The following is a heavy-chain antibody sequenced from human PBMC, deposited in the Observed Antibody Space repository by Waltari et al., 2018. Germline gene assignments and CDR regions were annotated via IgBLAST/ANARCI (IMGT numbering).Heavy chain of an antibody. J-gene: IGHJ4*02. CDR2: VDYDGES. V-gene: IGHV4-31*03. CDR3: VRATAGAASPFDY. D-gene: IGHD6-19*01. CDR1: GAPLTTGGFY. Sequence: GHLQESAPGLVKPSETLSLTCTVAGAPLTTGGFYWGWVRQRPATGLEWIGYVDYDGESFYSPSLTSRIVISLDKPKNQFSLNLGSVTAAGTATYFCVRATAGAASPFDYWGKGTLFTVSS.